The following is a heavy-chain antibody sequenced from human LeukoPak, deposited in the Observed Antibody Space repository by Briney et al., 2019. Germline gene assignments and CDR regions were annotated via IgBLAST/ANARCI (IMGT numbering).Heavy chain of an antibody. D-gene: IGHD3-22*01. V-gene: IGHV3-30*18. J-gene: IGHJ4*02. CDR1: GFTFSSYG. CDR3: AKAFRRITMIVVAPEADY. Sequence: GRSLRLSCAASGFTFSSYGMHWVRQAPGKGLEWVAVISYDGSNKYYADSVKGRFTISRDNSKNTLYLQMNSLRAEDTAVYYSAKAFRRITMIVVAPEADYWGQGTLVTVSS. CDR2: ISYDGSNK.